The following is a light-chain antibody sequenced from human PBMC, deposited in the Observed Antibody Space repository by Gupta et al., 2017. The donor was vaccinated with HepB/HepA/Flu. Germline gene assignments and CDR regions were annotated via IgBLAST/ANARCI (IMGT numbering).Light chain of an antibody. CDR2: GTS. J-gene: IGKJ2*01. CDR1: QSVDSN. CDR3: EQYNNWPFT. V-gene: IGKV3-15*01. Sequence: EIVMTQSPATLSVSPGERATLSCRASQSVDSNYLAWYQQKPGQAPRLLIYGTSIRVTGVPARFSGSGSGTEFTLTISSLQSEDFAVYYCEQYNNWPFTFGQGTKLEIK.